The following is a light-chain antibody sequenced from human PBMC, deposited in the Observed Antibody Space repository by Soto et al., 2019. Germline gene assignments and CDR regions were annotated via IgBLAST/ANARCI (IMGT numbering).Light chain of an antibody. CDR3: QQYNNWPPGT. Sequence: EIVMTQSPATLSVSPGERATLSCRASQSVSSNLAWYQQKPGQAPRLLIYGASTRATGIPARFSGSGSGTEFTLTISSLQSEDFAGYYWQQYNNWPPGTFRQGTKVEIK. CDR1: QSVSSN. V-gene: IGKV3-15*01. J-gene: IGKJ1*01. CDR2: GAS.